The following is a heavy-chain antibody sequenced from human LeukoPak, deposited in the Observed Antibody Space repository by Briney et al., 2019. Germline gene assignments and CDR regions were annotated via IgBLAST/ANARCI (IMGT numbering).Heavy chain of an antibody. V-gene: IGHV3-74*01. J-gene: IGHJ4*02. Sequence: GGSLRLSCAASGFTFRNSYIHWVRQAPGRGLVWVSRIDIDGNTNYADPVKGRFTISRDNAKNTVYLQMNSLRADDTAVYYCARDMNYNLDYWGQGNLVTVSP. CDR2: IDIDGNT. CDR3: ARDMNYNLDY. CDR1: GFTFRNSY. D-gene: IGHD1-7*01.